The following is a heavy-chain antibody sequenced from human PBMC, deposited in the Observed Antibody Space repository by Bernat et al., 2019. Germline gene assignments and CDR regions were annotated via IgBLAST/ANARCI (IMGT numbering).Heavy chain of an antibody. CDR1: GFTFSSYS. Sequence: EVQLVESGGGLVQPGGSLRLSCAASGFTFSSYSMNWVRQAPGKGLEWVSYITSSSTIYYADSVKGRFTISRDNAKNSLYLQMNSLRDEDTAVYYCARGCSSTSCHSFQHWGQGTLVTVSS. V-gene: IGHV3-48*02. D-gene: IGHD2-2*02. CDR3: ARGCSSTSCHSFQH. CDR2: ITSSSTI. J-gene: IGHJ1*01.